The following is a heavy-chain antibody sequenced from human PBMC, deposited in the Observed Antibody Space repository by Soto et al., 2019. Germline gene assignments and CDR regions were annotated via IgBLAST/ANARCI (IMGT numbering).Heavy chain of an antibody. D-gene: IGHD5-18*01. CDR2: ISSSSSTI. CDR1: GFTFSSYS. J-gene: IGHJ4*02. V-gene: IGHV3-48*01. CDR3: ARDKGYSYGYVDY. Sequence: GGFLRLSCAASGFTFSSYSMNWVRQAPGKGLEWVSYISSSSSTIYYADSVKGRFTISRDNAKNSLYLQMNSLRAEDTAVYYCARDKGYSYGYVDYWGQGTLVTVSS.